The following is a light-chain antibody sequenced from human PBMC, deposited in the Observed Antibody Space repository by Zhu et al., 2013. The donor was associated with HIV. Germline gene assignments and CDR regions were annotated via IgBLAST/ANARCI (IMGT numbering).Light chain of an antibody. J-gene: IGKJ1*01. CDR2: GTS. Sequence: EIVLTQSPDTLSLSPGEGVTLSCRASQSVSNNYLAWYQQRPGQAPRLLVYGTSTRATDIPDRFSGSGSGTDFSLTITRLEPEDSAVYHCQQYGSSPWTFGQGTKVELK. CDR1: QSVSNNY. V-gene: IGKV3-20*01. CDR3: QQYGSSPWT.